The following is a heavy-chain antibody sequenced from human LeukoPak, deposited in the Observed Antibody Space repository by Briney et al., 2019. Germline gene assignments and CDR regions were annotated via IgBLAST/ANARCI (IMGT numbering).Heavy chain of an antibody. V-gene: IGHV3-33*01. CDR2: TWSDGRSE. J-gene: IGHJ4*02. CDR1: GVSLSSHG. CDR3: ARDRGNDYFDS. Sequence: SGGSLRLSCVVSGVSLSSHGMHWVRQAPGKGLEWLTFTWSDGRSEYYADSVKGRFTVSRDNSKNTVYLQTNSLRVEDTAVYYCARDRGNDYFDSWGQGTLVIVSS.